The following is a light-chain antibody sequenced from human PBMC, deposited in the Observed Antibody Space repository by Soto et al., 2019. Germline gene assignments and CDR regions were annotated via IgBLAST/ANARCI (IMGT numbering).Light chain of an antibody. V-gene: IGKV3-15*01. Sequence: EIVMTQSPATLSVSPGEIATLSFRASQSVDINLAWYQKKAGQAPRLLIYGASTRATAIPARFSGSGSGTDFTLTISSLEPEDFAVYYCQQRSNWPSITFGQGTRLEIK. CDR2: GAS. CDR3: QQRSNWPSIT. CDR1: QSVDIN. J-gene: IGKJ5*01.